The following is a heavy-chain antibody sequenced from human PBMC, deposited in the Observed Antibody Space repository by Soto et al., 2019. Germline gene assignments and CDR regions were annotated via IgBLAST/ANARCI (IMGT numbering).Heavy chain of an antibody. V-gene: IGHV3-23*01. CDR2: ISAGGGGT. Sequence: GGSLRLSCAGSGFALTRSALSWVRQAPGKGLEWVSGISAGGGGTYYADTVKGRFTISRDNSKNTLYLQMNSLRAEDTAVYYCAKDQVGATHLFDYWGQGTLVTVSS. D-gene: IGHD1-26*01. J-gene: IGHJ4*02. CDR3: AKDQVGATHLFDY. CDR1: GFALTRSA.